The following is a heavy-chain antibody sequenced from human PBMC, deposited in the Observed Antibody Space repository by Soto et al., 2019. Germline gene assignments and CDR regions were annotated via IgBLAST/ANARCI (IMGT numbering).Heavy chain of an antibody. CDR3: ARGVGYCSSTSCSVYLGDKYYYYYYMDV. Sequence: GGSLRLSCAASGFTVSSNYMSWVRQAPGKGLEWVSVIYSGGSTYYADSVKGRFTISRDNSKNTLYLQMNSLRAEDTAVYYCARGVGYCSSTSCSVYLGDKYYYYYYMDVWGKGTTVTVSS. CDR2: IYSGGST. V-gene: IGHV3-66*01. CDR1: GFTVSSNY. D-gene: IGHD2-2*01. J-gene: IGHJ6*03.